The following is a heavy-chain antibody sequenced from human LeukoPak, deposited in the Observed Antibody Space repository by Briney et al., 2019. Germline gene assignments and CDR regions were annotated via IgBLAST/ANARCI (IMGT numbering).Heavy chain of an antibody. CDR1: GFTFDDYG. CDR3: ARVLGGNRRSGRYFDY. V-gene: IGHV3-20*04. D-gene: IGHD4-23*01. Sequence: GGSLRLSCAASGFTFDDYGMSWVRQAPGKGLEWVSGINWNGGSTGYADSVKGRFTISRDNAKNSLYLQMNSLRAEDTALYYCARVLGGNRRSGRYFDYWGQGTLVTVSS. CDR2: INWNGGST. J-gene: IGHJ4*02.